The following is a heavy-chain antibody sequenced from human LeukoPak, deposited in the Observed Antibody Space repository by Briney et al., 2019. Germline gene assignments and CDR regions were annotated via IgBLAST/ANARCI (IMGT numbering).Heavy chain of an antibody. CDR3: ARGLYIAAAQYAY. D-gene: IGHD6-13*01. V-gene: IGHV4-59*01. CDR1: GGSISSYY. J-gene: IGHJ4*02. CDR2: IYYSGIT. Sequence: PSETLSLTCTVSGGSISSYYWSWIRQPPGEGLGWIGYIYYSGITQYNPPLKSRVTISVDTSKNQFSLKLSSVTAADTAVYYCARGLYIAAAQYAYWGQGTLGTVSS.